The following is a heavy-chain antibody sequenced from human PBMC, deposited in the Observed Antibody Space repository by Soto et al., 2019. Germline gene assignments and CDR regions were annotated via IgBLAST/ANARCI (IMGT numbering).Heavy chain of an antibody. CDR2: IWYDGSNK. Sequence: QVQLVESGGGVVQPGRSLRLSCAASGFTFSSYGMHWVRQAPGKGQEWVAVIWYDGSNKYYADSVKGRFTISRDNSKNTLYLQMNSLRAEDTAVYYCAREAKPYYDSSGYYYSWGQGTLVTVSS. CDR1: GFTFSSYG. D-gene: IGHD3-22*01. J-gene: IGHJ4*02. V-gene: IGHV3-33*01. CDR3: AREAKPYYDSSGYYYS.